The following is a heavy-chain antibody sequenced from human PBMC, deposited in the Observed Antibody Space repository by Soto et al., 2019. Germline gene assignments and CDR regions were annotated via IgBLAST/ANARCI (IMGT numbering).Heavy chain of an antibody. V-gene: IGHV1-3*01. Sequence: ASVKVSCKASGYTFTTYAIHWVRQAPGQRLEWMGWINAGNGNRRYSQKFQGRVTFTRDASATTAYMELRSLRSEDTAVYYCARDLGLDRSGASRGPWFDPWVQGTLVSVSS. CDR3: ARDLGLDRSGASRGPWFDP. D-gene: IGHD1-1*01. CDR1: GYTFTTYA. CDR2: INAGNGNR. J-gene: IGHJ5*02.